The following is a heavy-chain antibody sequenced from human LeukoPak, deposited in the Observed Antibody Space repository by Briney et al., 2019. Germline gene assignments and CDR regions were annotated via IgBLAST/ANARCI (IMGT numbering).Heavy chain of an antibody. CDR1: GFTFNNYW. CDR2: INQDGSGK. J-gene: IGHJ4*02. CDR3: AKASIAGAIGALDY. V-gene: IGHV3-7*01. Sequence: GGSLRLSCAAFGFTFNNYWMSWVRQAPGKGLVWVANINQDGSGKHYVDSVKGRFTISRDNAKNSLYLQMNSLRAEDTAVYFCAKASIAGAIGALDYWGPGTLVTVSS. D-gene: IGHD1-26*01.